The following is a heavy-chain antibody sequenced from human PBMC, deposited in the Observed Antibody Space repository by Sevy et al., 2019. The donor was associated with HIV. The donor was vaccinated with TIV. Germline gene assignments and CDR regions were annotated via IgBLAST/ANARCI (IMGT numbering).Heavy chain of an antibody. CDR1: GFTFSSYA. J-gene: IGHJ4*02. CDR2: ISYDGSNK. CDR3: AKDQTITMVQGVIITSMFDY. D-gene: IGHD3-10*01. V-gene: IGHV3-30*04. Sequence: GGSLRLSCAASGFTFSSYAMHWVRQAPGKGLEWVAVISYDGSNKYYADSVKGRFTISRDNSKNTLYLQMNSLRAEDTAVYYCAKDQTITMVQGVIITSMFDYWGQGTLVTVSS.